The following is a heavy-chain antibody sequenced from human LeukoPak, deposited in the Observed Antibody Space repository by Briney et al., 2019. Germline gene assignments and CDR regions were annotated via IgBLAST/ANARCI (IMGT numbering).Heavy chain of an antibody. CDR2: INHSGST. V-gene: IGHV4-34*01. CDR3: ARDRHWTNDWVFDY. J-gene: IGHJ4*02. D-gene: IGHD1/OR15-1a*01. Sequence: SETLSLTCAVYGGSFSAYYWSWIRQPPGKGLEWIGEINHSGSTNYNPSLKSRLTISVDTSKNQFSLKLRSVTAADTAVYYCARDRHWTNDWVFDYWGQGTLVTVSS. CDR1: GGSFSAYY.